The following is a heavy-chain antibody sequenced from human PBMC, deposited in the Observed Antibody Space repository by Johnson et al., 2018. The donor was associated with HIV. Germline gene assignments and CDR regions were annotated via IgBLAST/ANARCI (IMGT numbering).Heavy chain of an antibody. CDR3: AKDNPRLGGAFDI. V-gene: IGHV3-15*01. D-gene: IGHD3-16*01. J-gene: IGHJ3*02. CDR2: IKSKTDGGTT. Sequence: VQLVESGGGLVKPGGSLRLSCAASGFTFSNAWMSWVRQAPGKGLEWVGRIKSKTDGGTTDYAAPVKGRFTISRDDSKNTLYLQMNSLRAEDTAVYYCAKDNPRLGGAFDIWGQGTMVTVSS. CDR1: GFTFSNAW.